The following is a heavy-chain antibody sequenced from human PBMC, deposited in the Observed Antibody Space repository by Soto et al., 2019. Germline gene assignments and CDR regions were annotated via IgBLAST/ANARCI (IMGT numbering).Heavy chain of an antibody. CDR1: GFTFSSYA. CDR3: ASSMYSSGWYEQLDY. CDR2: ISSNGGST. J-gene: IGHJ4*02. V-gene: IGHV3-64*01. D-gene: IGHD6-19*01. Sequence: GGSLRLSCAASGFTFSSYAMHWVRQAPGKGLEYVSAISSNGGSTYYANSVKGRFTISRDNSKNTLYLQMGSLRAEDMAVYYCASSMYSSGWYEQLDYWGQGTLVTVSS.